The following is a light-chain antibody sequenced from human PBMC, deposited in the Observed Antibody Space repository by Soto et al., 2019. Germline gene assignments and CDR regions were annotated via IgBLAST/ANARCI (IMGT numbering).Light chain of an antibody. V-gene: IGLV2-14*01. Sequence: QSALTQPASVSGSPGQSITISCTGTSSDVGGYDYVSWYQHHPGKAPKLMIYEVSNRPSGVSNRFSGSKSGSTASLTISGLQAEDEADYYCTSYTTSSTLDVLFGGGTKLTVL. CDR1: SSDVGGYDY. J-gene: IGLJ2*01. CDR3: TSYTTSSTLDVL. CDR2: EVS.